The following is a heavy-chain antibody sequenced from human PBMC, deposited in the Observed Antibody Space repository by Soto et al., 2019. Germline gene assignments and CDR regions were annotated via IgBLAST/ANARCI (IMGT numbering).Heavy chain of an antibody. CDR1: GFSLSTSGVG. J-gene: IGHJ5*02. CDR2: IYWDDDK. Sequence: QITLKESGPPLVKPTQTLTLTCTFSGFSLSTSGVGVGWIRQPPGKALEWLALIYWDDDKRYSPSLKSSLTITQDTSKHQVVLTMTNIDPVDTATYSCAHSHVLLWFGELFAWFDPWGQGTLVTVSS. CDR3: AHSHVLLWFGELFAWFDP. V-gene: IGHV2-5*02. D-gene: IGHD3-10*01.